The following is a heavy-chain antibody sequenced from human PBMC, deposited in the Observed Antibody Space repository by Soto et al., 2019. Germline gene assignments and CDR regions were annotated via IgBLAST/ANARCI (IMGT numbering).Heavy chain of an antibody. J-gene: IGHJ4*02. CDR3: ARGPEYDILTGCDF. CDR2: ISGGGSST. CDR1: GFTFSLSA. Sequence: EVQLVESGGGFVQPGESLRLSCAASGFTFSLSAMSWVRQAPGRGLEWVSSISGGGSSTDYAESVKGRFTISRDNSKNTVHLQMNSLGAEATAVYYCARGPEYDILTGCDFWGQGALVTVSS. V-gene: IGHV3-23*04. D-gene: IGHD3-9*01.